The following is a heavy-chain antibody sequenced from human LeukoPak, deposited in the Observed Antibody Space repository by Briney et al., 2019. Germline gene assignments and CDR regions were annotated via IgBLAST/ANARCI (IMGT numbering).Heavy chain of an antibody. CDR2: IYYSGST. D-gene: IGHD3-3*01. V-gene: IGHV4-59*12. Sequence: SETLSLTCTVSGGSISSYYWSWIRQPPGKGLEWIGYIYYSGSTNYNPSLKSRVTISVDTSKNQFSLKLSSVTAADTAVYYCASSFRGVVSFDYWGQGTLVTVSS. CDR3: ASSFRGVVSFDY. CDR1: GGSISSYY. J-gene: IGHJ4*02.